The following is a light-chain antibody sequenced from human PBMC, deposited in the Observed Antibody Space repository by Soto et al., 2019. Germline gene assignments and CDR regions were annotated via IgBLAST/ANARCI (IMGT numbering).Light chain of an antibody. CDR1: QSVSSSY. CDR2: GAS. V-gene: IGKV3-20*01. Sequence: EIVLTQSPGTLSLSPGERATLSCRASQSVSSSYVAWYQQKPGQSPRRLIYGASSRPTGIPDRFSGRGSGTAFTLTISSLEPEDFAVYYCQEYGSSPLTFGGGTKVVIK. CDR3: QEYGSSPLT. J-gene: IGKJ4*01.